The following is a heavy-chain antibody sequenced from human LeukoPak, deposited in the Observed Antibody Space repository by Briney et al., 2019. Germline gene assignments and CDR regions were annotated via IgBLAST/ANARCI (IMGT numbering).Heavy chain of an antibody. D-gene: IGHD3-10*01. V-gene: IGHV4-59*08. CDR1: GGSISSYY. CDR3: ARSGGSGSYYTPYYYYGMDV. CDR2: IYYSGST. Sequence: PSETLSLTCTVSGGSISSYYWSWIRQPPGKGLEWIGYIYYSGSTNYNPSLKSRVTISVDTSKNQFSLKLSSVTAADTAVYYCARSGGSGSYYTPYYYYGMDVWGQGTTVTVSS. J-gene: IGHJ6*02.